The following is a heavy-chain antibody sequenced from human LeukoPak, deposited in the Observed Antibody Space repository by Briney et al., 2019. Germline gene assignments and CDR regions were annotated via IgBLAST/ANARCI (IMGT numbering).Heavy chain of an antibody. CDR1: GYTFTSYG. V-gene: IGHV1-18*01. J-gene: IGHJ4*02. Sequence: RASVKVSCKASGYTFTSYGISWVRQAPGQGLEWMGWISAYNGNTNYAQKLQGRVTMTTDTSTSTAYMELRSLRSDDTAVYYCARDVGMNDKDFWSGYYTEDYWGQGTLVTVSS. CDR2: ISAYNGNT. D-gene: IGHD3-3*01. CDR3: ARDVGMNDKDFWSGYYTEDY.